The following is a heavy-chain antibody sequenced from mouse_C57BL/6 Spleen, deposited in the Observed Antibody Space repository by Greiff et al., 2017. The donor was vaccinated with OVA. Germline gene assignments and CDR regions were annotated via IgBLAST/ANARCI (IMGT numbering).Heavy chain of an antibody. CDR2: RDHGGGYR. D-gene: IGHD2-4*01. V-gene: IGHV1-63*01. Sequence: QVQLQQAGAELVRPGTSVKRACKASGYTFTNDWIGWAKQRPGHGLEWRGERDHGGGYRNYNEKFKGKATLTADKSSSTAYMQCSSLTSEDSAIYCCARKTGLNYCDYWGQGTTLTVSS. CDR3: ARKTGLNYCDY. CDR1: GYTFTNDW. J-gene: IGHJ2*01.